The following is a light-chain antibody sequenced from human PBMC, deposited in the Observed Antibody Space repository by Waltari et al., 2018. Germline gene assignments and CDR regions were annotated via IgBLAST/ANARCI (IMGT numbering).Light chain of an antibody. CDR3: QQYHSSPS. CDR1: QSVLYSPNSKNY. Sequence: DFVMTQSPEFLAVSLGERATINCKSSQSVLYSPNSKNYLAWYQQKPGQPPKLLVYWASTRESGVPDRFSGSGSGTDFTLTISSLQAEDVAVYHCQQYHSSPSFGQGTRLEIK. V-gene: IGKV4-1*01. J-gene: IGKJ5*01. CDR2: WAS.